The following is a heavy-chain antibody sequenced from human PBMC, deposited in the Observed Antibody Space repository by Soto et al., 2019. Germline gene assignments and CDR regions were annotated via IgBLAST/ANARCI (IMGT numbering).Heavy chain of an antibody. CDR3: ARIVAVAPTGYYGMDV. CDR2: ISSSSSSYI. J-gene: IGHJ6*02. V-gene: IGHV3-21*01. CDR1: GFTFSSYS. D-gene: IGHD6-19*01. Sequence: PGGSLRLSCAASGFTFSSYSMNWVRQAPGKGLEWVSSISSSSSSYIYYADSVKGRFTISRDSAKNSLYLQMNSLRAEDTAVYYCARIVAVAPTGYYGMDVWGQGTTVTVPS.